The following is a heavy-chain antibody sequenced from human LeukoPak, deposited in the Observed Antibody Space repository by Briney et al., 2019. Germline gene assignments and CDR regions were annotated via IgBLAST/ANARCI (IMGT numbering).Heavy chain of an antibody. V-gene: IGHV3-33*01. J-gene: IGHJ4*02. CDR3: ARDRGRDGYSN. D-gene: IGHD5-24*01. CDR2: IWYDGSNK. Sequence: GGSLRLSCAASGFTFSSYGMHWVRQAPGKGLEWVAVIWYDGSNKYYADSVKGRFTISRDNSKNTLYLQMNSLRAEDTAVCYCARDRGRDGYSNWGQGTLVTVSS. CDR1: GFTFSSYG.